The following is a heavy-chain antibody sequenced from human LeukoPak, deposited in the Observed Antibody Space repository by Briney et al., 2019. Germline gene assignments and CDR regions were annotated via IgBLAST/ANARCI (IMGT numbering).Heavy chain of an antibody. V-gene: IGHV4-59*01. CDR1: GGSISSYY. Sequence: SETLSLTCTVSGGSISSYYWSWIRQPPGKGLEWIGYIYYSGSTNYNPSLKSRVTISVDTSKNQFSLKLSSVTAADTAVYYCARSISDPPYYYYYMDVWGEGTTVTVSS. D-gene: IGHD2-21*01. CDR3: ARSISDPPYYYYYMDV. J-gene: IGHJ6*03. CDR2: IYYSGST.